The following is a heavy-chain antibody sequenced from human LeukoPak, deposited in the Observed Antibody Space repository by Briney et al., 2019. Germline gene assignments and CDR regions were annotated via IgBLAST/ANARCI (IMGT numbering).Heavy chain of an antibody. V-gene: IGHV4-59*01. D-gene: IGHD3-10*01. J-gene: IGHJ6*03. CDR1: GGSISTYY. CDR3: ARLARFGELLPYFYYKDV. CDR2: IYYSGST. Sequence: SETLSLTCTLSGGSISTYYWNWIRQPPGKGLEWIGYIYYSGSTNYNPSLKSRVTISVDTSKNQFSLKLSSVTAADTAVYYCARLARFGELLPYFYYKDVWGKGTTVTVSS.